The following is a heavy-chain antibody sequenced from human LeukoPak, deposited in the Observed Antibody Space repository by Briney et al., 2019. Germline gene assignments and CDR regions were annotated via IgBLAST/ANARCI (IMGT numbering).Heavy chain of an antibody. V-gene: IGHV1-2*02. Sequence: ASVKVSCKASGYTFTDYYMHWVRQAPGQGLEWMGWINPNTGGTNYAQKFQDRVTMTRDTSISTAYMELSSLRSDDTAVYYCARVGPVYQPLPYPLFDYWGQGTLVTVSS. D-gene: IGHD2-2*01. CDR3: ARVGPVYQPLPYPLFDY. J-gene: IGHJ4*02. CDR2: INPNTGGT. CDR1: GYTFTDYY.